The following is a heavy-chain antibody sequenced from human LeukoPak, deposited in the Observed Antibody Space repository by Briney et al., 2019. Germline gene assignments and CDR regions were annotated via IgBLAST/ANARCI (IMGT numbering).Heavy chain of an antibody. J-gene: IGHJ4*02. V-gene: IGHV4-59*08. CDR1: GGSISTYY. D-gene: IGHD3-16*02. CDR2: VDYTGST. Sequence: SETLSLTCTDSGGSISTYYWSWIRQPPGKGLEWVANVDYTGSTNYNPSLKSRVTLSVDTSKNQVSLRLNSVTAADTAVYYCARHPIMDNILGRDIDPPDYWGQGTQVIVSS. CDR3: ARHPIMDNILGRDIDPPDY.